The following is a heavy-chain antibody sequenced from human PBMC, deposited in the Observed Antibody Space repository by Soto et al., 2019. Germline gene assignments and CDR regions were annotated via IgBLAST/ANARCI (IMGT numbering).Heavy chain of an antibody. CDR1: GGTFSSYA. D-gene: IGHD3-3*01. CDR3: ASSAVGTIFGVVTEYYFYNHDMDV. Sequence: SVKVSCKASGGTFSSYAISWVRQAPGQGLEWMGGIIPIFGTANYAQKFQGRVTITADESTSTAYMELSSLRSEDTAVYYCASSAVGTIFGVVTEYYFYNHDMDVWGQGTTVTVSS. J-gene: IGHJ6*02. V-gene: IGHV1-69*13. CDR2: IIPIFGTA.